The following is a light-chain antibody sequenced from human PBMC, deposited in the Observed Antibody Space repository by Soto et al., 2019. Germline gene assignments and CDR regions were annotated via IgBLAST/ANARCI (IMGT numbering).Light chain of an antibody. J-gene: IGKJ1*01. CDR1: QSISSW. CDR2: KAS. Sequence: DIQMTQSPSTLSASVGDRVTITCRASQSISSWLAWYQQKPGTAPKLLIYKASTLQSGVPSRFSGSGSGTEFTLTISSLQPDDSATYYCQQYNDNWTFGQGTKLVIK. V-gene: IGKV1-5*03. CDR3: QQYNDNWT.